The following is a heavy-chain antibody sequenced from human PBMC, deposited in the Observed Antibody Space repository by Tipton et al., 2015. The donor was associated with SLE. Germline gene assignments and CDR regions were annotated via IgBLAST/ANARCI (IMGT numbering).Heavy chain of an antibody. Sequence: TLSLTCTVSGGSISSHYWSWIRQPPGKGLEWIGYIYYSGSANYNPSLKSRVTISVDTSKNQFSLKLSSVTAADTAVYYCARPMDYAGYFQHWGQGTLVTVSS. D-gene: IGHD4-17*01. V-gene: IGHV4-59*11. J-gene: IGHJ1*01. CDR1: GGSISSHY. CDR3: ARPMDYAGYFQH. CDR2: IYYSGSA.